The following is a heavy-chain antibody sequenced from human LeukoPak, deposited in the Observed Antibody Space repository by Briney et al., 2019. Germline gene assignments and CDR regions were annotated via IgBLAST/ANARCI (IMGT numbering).Heavy chain of an antibody. CDR2: ICTSGST. CDR3: ARLYSSSSHYYYYYMDV. V-gene: IGHV4-4*09. D-gene: IGHD6-6*01. CDR1: GGSISNYY. J-gene: IGHJ6*03. Sequence: SETLSLTCTVSGGSISNYYWSWIRQPPGKGLEWIGYICTSGSTNYNPSLKSRVTISVDTSKDQFSLKLSSVTAADTAVYYCARLYSSSSHYYYYYMDVWGKGTTVTVSS.